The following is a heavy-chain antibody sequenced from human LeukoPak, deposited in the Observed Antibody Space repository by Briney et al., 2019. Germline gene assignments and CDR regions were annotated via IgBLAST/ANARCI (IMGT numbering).Heavy chain of an antibody. D-gene: IGHD6-13*01. V-gene: IGHV3-23*01. CDR1: AFTFSTYA. Sequence: QPGGSLRLSCAASAFTFSTYAMSWVRQAPGMGLEWVSGISASGAGTYYADSVRGRFTISRDNSKNTLYLQMHSLRAEDTAVYYCSILYSSNYWGQGTLVTVSS. J-gene: IGHJ4*02. CDR3: SILYSSNY. CDR2: ISASGAGT.